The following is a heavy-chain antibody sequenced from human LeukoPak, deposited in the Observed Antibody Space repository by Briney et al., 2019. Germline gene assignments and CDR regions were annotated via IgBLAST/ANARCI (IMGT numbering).Heavy chain of an antibody. Sequence: NPSETLSLTCTVSGGSISSSSYYWGWIRQPPGKGLEWIGYIYYSGSTNYNPSLKSRVTISVHTSKNQFSLKLSSVTAADTAVYYCARTNPWELKYYFDYWGQGTLVTVSS. CDR2: IYYSGST. CDR3: ARTNPWELKYYFDY. V-gene: IGHV4-61*05. D-gene: IGHD1-7*01. J-gene: IGHJ4*02. CDR1: GGSISSSSYY.